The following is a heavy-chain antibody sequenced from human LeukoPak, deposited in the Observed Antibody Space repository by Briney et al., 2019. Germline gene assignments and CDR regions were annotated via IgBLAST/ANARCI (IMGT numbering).Heavy chain of an antibody. Sequence: SETLSLTCAVYGGSFSGYYWSWIRQPPGKGLEWIGETNHSGSTNYNPSLKSRVTISVDTSKNQFSLKLSSVTAADTAVYYCAREPIPNYFDYWGQGTLVTVSS. V-gene: IGHV4-34*01. CDR2: TNHSGST. CDR3: AREPIPNYFDY. CDR1: GGSFSGYY. J-gene: IGHJ4*02. D-gene: IGHD2-2*02.